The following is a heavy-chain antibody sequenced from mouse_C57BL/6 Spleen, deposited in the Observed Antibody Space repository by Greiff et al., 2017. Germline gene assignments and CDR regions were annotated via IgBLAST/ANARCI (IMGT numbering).Heavy chain of an antibody. CDR2: IYPGDGDT. Sequence: VQLQQSGPELVKPGASVKISCKASGYAFSSSWMNWVKQRPGKGLEWIGRIYPGDGDTNYNGKFKGKATLTADKSSSTAYMQLSSLTSEDSAVYFCARWAYFYFDYWGQGTTLTVSS. D-gene: IGHD2-10*01. V-gene: IGHV1-82*01. J-gene: IGHJ2*01. CDR1: GYAFSSSW. CDR3: ARWAYFYFDY.